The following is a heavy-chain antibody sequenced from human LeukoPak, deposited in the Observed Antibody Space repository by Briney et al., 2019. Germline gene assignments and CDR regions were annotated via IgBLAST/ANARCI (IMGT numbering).Heavy chain of an antibody. CDR1: GGSISSYY. D-gene: IGHD3-3*01. V-gene: IGHV4-59*08. CDR3: ARHMTIFGVVILNYYMDV. CDR2: IYYSGST. Sequence: SETLSLTCTVSGGSISSYYWSWIRQPPGKGLEWIGYIYYSGSTYSNPSLKSRVTISVDTSKNQFSLKLSSVTAADTAVYYCARHMTIFGVVILNYYMDVWGKGTTVTVPS. J-gene: IGHJ6*03.